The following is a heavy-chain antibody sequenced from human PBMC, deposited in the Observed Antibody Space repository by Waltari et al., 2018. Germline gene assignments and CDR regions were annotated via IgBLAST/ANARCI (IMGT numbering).Heavy chain of an antibody. CDR3: ARSGGVYYDFWSGYYGVFDY. CDR1: GGSISSYS. Sequence: QVQLQESGPGLVKPSETLSLTCTVSGGSISSYSWSWIRQPAGKGLEWIGRIYTSGSTNYNPSLKSRVTMSVDTSKNQFSLKLSSVTAADTAVYYCARSGGVYYDFWSGYYGVFDYWGQGTLVTVSS. D-gene: IGHD3-3*01. CDR2: IYTSGST. J-gene: IGHJ4*02. V-gene: IGHV4-4*07.